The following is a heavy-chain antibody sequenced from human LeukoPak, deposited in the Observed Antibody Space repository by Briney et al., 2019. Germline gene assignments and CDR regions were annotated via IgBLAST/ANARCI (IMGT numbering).Heavy chain of an antibody. CDR1: GGTFSNYA. J-gene: IGHJ6*03. CDR3: ARGVPIRDYYYYYMDV. V-gene: IGHV1-69*05. D-gene: IGHD5-24*01. Sequence: GASVKVSCKASGGTFSNYAISWVREAPGQGLEWMGRIIPIFGTANYAQKFQGRVTITTDESTSTAYMELSSLRSEDTAVYYCARGVPIRDYYYYYMDVWGKGTTVTVSS. CDR2: IIPIFGTA.